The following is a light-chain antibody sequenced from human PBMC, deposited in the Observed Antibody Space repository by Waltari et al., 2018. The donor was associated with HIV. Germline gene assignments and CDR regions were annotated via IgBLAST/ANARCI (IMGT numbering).Light chain of an antibody. CDR3: MQALQTPPWT. V-gene: IGKV2-28*01. CDR1: QILLHSNGYNY. CDR2: LGS. Sequence: DIVMTQSPLSLPVTPGEPASISCTSSQILLHSNGYNYLDWYLQKPGQSPQLLIYLGSNRASGVPDRFSGSGSGTDFTLKISRVEAEDVGVYYCMQALQTPPWTFGQGTKVEIK. J-gene: IGKJ1*01.